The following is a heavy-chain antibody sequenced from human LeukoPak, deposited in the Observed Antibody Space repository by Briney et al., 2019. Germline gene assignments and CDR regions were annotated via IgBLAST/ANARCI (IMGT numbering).Heavy chain of an antibody. D-gene: IGHD2-15*01. CDR3: ARYRHCSGGSCYSDY. V-gene: IGHV1-2*02. Sequence: ASVKVSCKASGYTFTGYYMHWVRQAPGQGLEWMGWINPNSGGTNYAQKFQGRVTMTRDTSISTAYMELSRLRSDDTAVYYCARYRHCSGGSCYSDYWGQGTLVTVSS. CDR2: INPNSGGT. CDR1: GYTFTGYY. J-gene: IGHJ4*02.